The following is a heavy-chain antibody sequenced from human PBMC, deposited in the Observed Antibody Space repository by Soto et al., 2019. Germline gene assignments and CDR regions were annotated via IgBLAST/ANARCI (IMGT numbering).Heavy chain of an antibody. Sequence: PSETLSLTCTVSGGSISSGGYYWSWIRQHPGKGLEWIGYIYYSGSTYYNPSLKSRVTISVDTSKNQFSLKLGSVTAADTAVYYCASTYSGYDETFDYWGQGTLVTVSS. CDR3: ASTYSGYDETFDY. CDR1: GGSISSGGYY. J-gene: IGHJ4*02. D-gene: IGHD5-12*01. CDR2: IYYSGST. V-gene: IGHV4-31*03.